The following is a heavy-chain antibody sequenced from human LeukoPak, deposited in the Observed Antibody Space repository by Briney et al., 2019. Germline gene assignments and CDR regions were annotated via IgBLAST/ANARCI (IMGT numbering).Heavy chain of an antibody. Sequence: PGGSLRLSCAASGFTFSSYGMHWVRQAPGKGLEWVAFIRYDGSNKYYADSVKVRFTISRDNSKNTLYLQMNSLRAEDTAVYYCAKDKGSGDYYFDYWGQGTLVTVSS. V-gene: IGHV3-30*02. J-gene: IGHJ4*02. CDR3: AKDKGSGDYYFDY. CDR2: IRYDGSNK. D-gene: IGHD4-17*01. CDR1: GFTFSSYG.